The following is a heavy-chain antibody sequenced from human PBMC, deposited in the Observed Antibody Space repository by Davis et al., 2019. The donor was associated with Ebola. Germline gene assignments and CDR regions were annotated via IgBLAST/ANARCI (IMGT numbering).Heavy chain of an antibody. Sequence: KISCKGSGYSFTSYWIGWVRQMPGEGLEWMGIIYPADSDTRYSPSFQGQVTISADKSISTAYLQWSSLKASDTAMYYCARLGPAAGTVDWFDPWGQGTLVTVSS. CDR2: IYPADSDT. CDR1: GYSFTSYW. CDR3: ARLGPAAGTVDWFDP. V-gene: IGHV5-51*01. J-gene: IGHJ5*02. D-gene: IGHD6-13*01.